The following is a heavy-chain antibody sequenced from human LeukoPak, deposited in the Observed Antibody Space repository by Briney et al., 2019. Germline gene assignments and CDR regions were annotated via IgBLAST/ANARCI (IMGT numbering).Heavy chain of an antibody. CDR1: GGTFSSYA. J-gene: IGHJ4*02. CDR3: ARHSGYYDILTGFDY. D-gene: IGHD3-9*01. CDR2: IIPIFGTA. V-gene: IGHV1-69*13. Sequence: ASVKVSCKASGGTFSSYAISWVRQAPGQGLEWMGGIIPIFGTANYAQKLQGRVTITADESTSTAYMELSSLRSEDTAVYYCARHSGYYDILTGFDYWGQGTLVTVSS.